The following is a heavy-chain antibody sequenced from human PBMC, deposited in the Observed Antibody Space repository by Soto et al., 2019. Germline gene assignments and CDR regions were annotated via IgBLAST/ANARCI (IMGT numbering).Heavy chain of an antibody. CDR3: ARSEGGAAGTVHFQY. D-gene: IGHD6-13*01. CDR2: LSSSSSYI. V-gene: IGHV3-21*01. J-gene: IGHJ1*01. Sequence: EVQLVESGGGLVKPGGSLRLSCAASGFTFSSYSMNWVRQAPGKGLEWVSTLSSSSSYIYYADSVKGRFTISRDNAKNSLYLQMNSLRDTAVYYCARSEGGAAGTVHFQYWGQGTLVTVSS. CDR1: GFTFSSYS.